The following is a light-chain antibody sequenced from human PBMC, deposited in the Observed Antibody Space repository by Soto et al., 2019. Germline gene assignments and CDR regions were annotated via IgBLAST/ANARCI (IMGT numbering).Light chain of an antibody. Sequence: DIVMSQSPDSLAVSLGERATINCKSSQSVSYSSNNQNFLAWYQHKAGQPPRLLMYWASTRESGVPDRFSGSGSGTDFTLTISNLQAEDVAVYYCQQYYSSPPTFGQGTKLEIK. CDR1: QSVSYSSNNQNF. V-gene: IGKV4-1*01. CDR2: WAS. J-gene: IGKJ2*01. CDR3: QQYYSSPPT.